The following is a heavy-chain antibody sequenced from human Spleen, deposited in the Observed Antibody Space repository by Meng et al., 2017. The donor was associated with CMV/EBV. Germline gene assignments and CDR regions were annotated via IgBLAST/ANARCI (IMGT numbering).Heavy chain of an antibody. CDR3: ARGGVNWNYVNGYYYGMDV. D-gene: IGHD1-7*01. Sequence: SVKVSCKASGGTFSSYAISWVRQAPGQGREWKGGIIPILGITNYAQKFQGRVTITADNSTSTAYMELSSLRPEDTVVYYCARGGVNWNYVNGYYYGMDVWGQGTTVTVSS. V-gene: IGHV1-69*10. J-gene: IGHJ6*02. CDR2: IIPILGIT. CDR1: GGTFSSYA.